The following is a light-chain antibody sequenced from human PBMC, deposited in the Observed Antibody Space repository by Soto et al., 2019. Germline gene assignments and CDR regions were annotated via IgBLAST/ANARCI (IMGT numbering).Light chain of an antibody. CDR3: QQYGSSPIT. CDR1: QSVSSN. V-gene: IGKV3-20*01. Sequence: EIVMTQSPATLSVSPGERATLSCRASQSVSSNLAWYQQKPGQAPRLLIYGASSRATGIPDRFSGSGSGTDFTLTITRLEPEDFAVYYCQQYGSSPITFGQGTRLDIK. CDR2: GAS. J-gene: IGKJ5*01.